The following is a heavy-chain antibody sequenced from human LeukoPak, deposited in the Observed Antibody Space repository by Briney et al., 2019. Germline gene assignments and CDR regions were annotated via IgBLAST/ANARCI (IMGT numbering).Heavy chain of an antibody. V-gene: IGHV4-61*02. D-gene: IGHD6-19*01. CDR1: GGSISSGSYY. Sequence: PSETLSLTCTVSGGSISSGSYYWSWIRQPAGKGLEWIGRIYTSGNTDYNPSLKSRVTISLDTSKNQFSLKLSSVTAADTAVYYCARRFTKGAVARSAFDIWGQGTMVTVSS. J-gene: IGHJ3*02. CDR2: IYTSGNT. CDR3: ARRFTKGAVARSAFDI.